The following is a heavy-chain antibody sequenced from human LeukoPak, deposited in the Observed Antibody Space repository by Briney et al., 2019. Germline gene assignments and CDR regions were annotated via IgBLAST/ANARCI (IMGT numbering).Heavy chain of an antibody. CDR2: ISGSGGST. CDR3: AKDKEGGVFGVVISH. V-gene: IGHV3-23*01. D-gene: IGHD3-3*01. CDR1: GFTFSSYA. J-gene: IGHJ4*02. Sequence: PGGSLRLSCAASGFTFSSYAMTWVRQAPGKGLEWVSGISGSGGSTYYADSVKGRFTISRDNSKNTLYLQMNSLRAEDTAVYYCAKDKEGGVFGVVISHWGQGTLVTVSS.